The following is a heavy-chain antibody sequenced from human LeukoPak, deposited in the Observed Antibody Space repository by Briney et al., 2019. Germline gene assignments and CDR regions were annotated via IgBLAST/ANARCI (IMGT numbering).Heavy chain of an antibody. D-gene: IGHD6-13*01. CDR1: GGSISSSSYY. CDR3: ARERGYSSPRNWFDP. CDR2: IYYNGST. V-gene: IGHV4-39*07. J-gene: IGHJ5*02. Sequence: KSSETLSLTCTVSGGSISSSSYYWGWIRQPPGKGLEWIGSIYYNGSTYYNPSLKSRVTISVDTSKNQFSLKLSSVTAADTAVYYCARERGYSSPRNWFDPWGQGTLVTVSS.